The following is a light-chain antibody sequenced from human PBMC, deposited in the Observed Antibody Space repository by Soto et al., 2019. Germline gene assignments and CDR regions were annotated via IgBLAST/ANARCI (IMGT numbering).Light chain of an antibody. V-gene: IGKV3-11*01. Sequence: EILLTQSPATLSLSPGERATLSCRASQSVSSNIAWYQQKPGQAPRLLIYDASNRATGVPARFSGSGSGTDFTLTISSLEPEDFAVYYCQQRYNWPPITFGQGTRWTL. CDR3: QQRYNWPPIT. J-gene: IGKJ5*01. CDR1: QSVSSN. CDR2: DAS.